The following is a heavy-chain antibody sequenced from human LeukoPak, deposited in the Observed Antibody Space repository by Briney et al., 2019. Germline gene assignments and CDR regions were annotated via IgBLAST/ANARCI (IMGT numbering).Heavy chain of an antibody. CDR3: ARIGTSLAAY. V-gene: IGHV3-74*01. CDR1: GFTFSSFW. CDR2: INTDGSNT. D-gene: IGHD1-1*01. Sequence: GGSLRLSCVASGFTFSSFWMQWVRQAPGKGLVCASRINTDGSNTNYADSVRGRFTISRDSAKNTLYLQMNSLRAEDTAVYYCARIGTSLAAYWGQGTLVTVSS. J-gene: IGHJ4*02.